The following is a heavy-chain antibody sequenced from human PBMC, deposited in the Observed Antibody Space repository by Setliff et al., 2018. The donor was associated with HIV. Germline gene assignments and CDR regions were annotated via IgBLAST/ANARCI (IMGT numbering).Heavy chain of an antibody. D-gene: IGHD3-22*01. V-gene: IGHV4-59*08. Sequence: SETLSLTCTVSGGSISSHYWSWIRQPPGKGLEWIGGIYYSGSTNYNPSLKSRVTLSLDTSKNQFSLKVRSVTAADTAVYYCATRAIVVIPDYWGQATLVTVSS. CDR2: IYYSGST. CDR1: GGSISSHY. J-gene: IGHJ4*02. CDR3: ATRAIVVIPDY.